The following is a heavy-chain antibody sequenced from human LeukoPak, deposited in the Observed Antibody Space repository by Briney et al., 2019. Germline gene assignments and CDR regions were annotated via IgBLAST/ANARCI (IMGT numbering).Heavy chain of an antibody. CDR2: INPNSGGT. J-gene: IGHJ3*02. Sequence: ASVNVSCKASGYTFTGYYMHWVRQAPGQGLEWMGWINPNSGGTNYAQKFQGRVTMTRDTSISTAYMELSRLRSDDTAVYYCATFYDILTGYSVDAFDIWGQGTMVTVSS. CDR1: GYTFTGYY. D-gene: IGHD3-9*01. CDR3: ATFYDILTGYSVDAFDI. V-gene: IGHV1-2*02.